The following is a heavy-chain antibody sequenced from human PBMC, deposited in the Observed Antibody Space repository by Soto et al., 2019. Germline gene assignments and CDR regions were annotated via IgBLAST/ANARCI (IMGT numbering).Heavy chain of an antibody. D-gene: IGHD6-13*01. CDR1: GGTFSSYA. Sequence: QVQLVQSGAEVKKPGSSVKVSCKASGGTFSSYAISWVRQAPGQGLEWMGGIIPIFGTANYAQKFQGIVTITADESTSTAYMELSSLRSEATAVYYCERVRVSSSLIDDWGQGTLVTFSS. CDR3: ERVRVSSSLIDD. J-gene: IGHJ4*02. CDR2: IIPIFGTA. V-gene: IGHV1-69*01.